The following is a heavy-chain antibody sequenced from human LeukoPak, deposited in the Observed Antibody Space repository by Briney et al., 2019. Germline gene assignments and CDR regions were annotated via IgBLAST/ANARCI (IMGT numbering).Heavy chain of an antibody. CDR1: GFTFSSYG. D-gene: IGHD3-22*01. J-gene: IGHJ4*02. Sequence: GGSLRLSCAASGFTFSSYGMPWVRQAPGKGLEWVAVIWYDGSNKYYADSVKGRFTISRDNSKNTLYLQMNSLRAEDTAVYYCARDGPYYDSSGYQLDYWGQGTLVTVSS. CDR3: ARDGPYYDSSGYQLDY. CDR2: IWYDGSNK. V-gene: IGHV3-33*01.